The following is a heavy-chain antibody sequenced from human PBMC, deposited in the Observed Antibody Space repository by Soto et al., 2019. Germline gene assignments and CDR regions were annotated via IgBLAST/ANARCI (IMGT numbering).Heavy chain of an antibody. J-gene: IGHJ4*02. V-gene: IGHV4-38-2*01. D-gene: IGHD5-18*01. CDR2: IYHSGST. CDR1: GSSISSGYY. CDR3: ARVGYSYGPRDY. Sequence: PSDTLSLTCAVSGSSISSGYYWGWIRQPPGKGLEWIGSIYHSGSTYYNPSLKSRVTISVDTSKNQFSLKLSSVTAADTAVYYCARVGYSYGPRDYWGQGTLVTVSS.